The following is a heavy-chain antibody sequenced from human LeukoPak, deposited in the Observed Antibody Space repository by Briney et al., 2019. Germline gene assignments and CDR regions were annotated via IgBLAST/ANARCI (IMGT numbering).Heavy chain of an antibody. J-gene: IGHJ4*02. CDR3: AKDPGYSYGYPFDY. CDR2: ISGRGSST. CDR1: GFTFSTYA. D-gene: IGHD5-18*01. V-gene: IGHV3-23*01. Sequence: GGSLRLSCAASGFTFSTYAMSWVRQAPGKGLEWVSGISGRGSSTYYADSVKGRFTISRDNSKNTLYLQMNSLRAEDTAVYYCAKDPGYSYGYPFDYWGQGTLVTVSS.